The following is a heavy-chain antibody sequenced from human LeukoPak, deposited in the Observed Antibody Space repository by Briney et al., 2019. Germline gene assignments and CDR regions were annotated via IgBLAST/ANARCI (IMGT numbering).Heavy chain of an antibody. V-gene: IGHV3-74*01. CDR1: GFTFGNYW. J-gene: IGHJ3*01. Sequence: PGGSLRLSCAASGFTFGNYWINWVRQAPGKGLVWVSRVHSDGSIKNYADSVKGRFSISRDSAKNALYLQMSSLRSEDTAVYCCAREQEDCTGTTCYRAFDVWGQGTMVTVS. CDR2: VHSDGSIK. CDR3: AREQEDCTGTTCYRAFDV. D-gene: IGHD2-2*01.